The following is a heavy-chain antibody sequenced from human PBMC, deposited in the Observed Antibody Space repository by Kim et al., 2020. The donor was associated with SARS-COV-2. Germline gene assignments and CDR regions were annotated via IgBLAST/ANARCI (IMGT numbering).Heavy chain of an antibody. D-gene: IGHD6-6*01. CDR2: ISYDGSNK. CDR1: GFTFSSYA. Sequence: GGSLRLSCAASGFTFSSYAMHWVRQAPGKGLEWVAVISYDGSNKYYADSVKGRFTISRDNSKNTLYLQMNSLRAEDTAVYYCARDIDSSSSGGMDVWGQGTTVTVSS. CDR3: ARDIDSSSSGGMDV. J-gene: IGHJ6*02. V-gene: IGHV3-30-3*01.